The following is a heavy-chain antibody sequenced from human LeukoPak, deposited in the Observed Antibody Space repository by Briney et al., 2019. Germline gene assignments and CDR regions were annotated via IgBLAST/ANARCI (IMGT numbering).Heavy chain of an antibody. Sequence: GGSLRLSCAASGFNFGDLWMTWVRQAPGKGLEWVANINDDGGEKYYVDSVKGRFTISRDNAENSLYLQMNSLRDGDTAVYYCARGGSSSSWYWQYWGRGTLVTVSS. CDR2: INDDGGEK. CDR3: ARGGSSSSWYWQY. D-gene: IGHD6-13*01. CDR1: GFNFGDLW. J-gene: IGHJ4*02. V-gene: IGHV3-7*04.